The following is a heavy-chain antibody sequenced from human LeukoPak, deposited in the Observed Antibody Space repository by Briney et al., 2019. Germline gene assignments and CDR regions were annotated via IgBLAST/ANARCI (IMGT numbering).Heavy chain of an antibody. Sequence: GEPLKISCKGSGYRFNDYWIGWVRQMPGKGLQWMGIIYPDDSDIRYSPSFQGQVTISADKSIITAYLQWSSLKASDTAMYYCARHGRGSRSPNAFDFWGQGTMVTVSS. D-gene: IGHD3-10*01. CDR1: GYRFNDYW. CDR3: ARHGRGSRSPNAFDF. V-gene: IGHV5-51*01. CDR2: IYPDDSDI. J-gene: IGHJ3*01.